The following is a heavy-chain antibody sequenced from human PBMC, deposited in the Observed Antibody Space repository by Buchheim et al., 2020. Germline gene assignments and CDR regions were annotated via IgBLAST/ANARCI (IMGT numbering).Heavy chain of an antibody. CDR3: ARVDIGHYYYYYMDV. D-gene: IGHD2-2*03. Sequence: EVQLVESGGGLVQPGGSLRLSCAASGFTFSSYEMNWVRQAPGKGLEWVSYISSSGSTIYYANSVKGRFTISKNKAKNPRYLQMNSLRAEDTAVYYCARVDIGHYYYYYMDVWGKGTT. V-gene: IGHV3-48*03. J-gene: IGHJ6*03. CDR1: GFTFSSYE. CDR2: ISSSGSTI.